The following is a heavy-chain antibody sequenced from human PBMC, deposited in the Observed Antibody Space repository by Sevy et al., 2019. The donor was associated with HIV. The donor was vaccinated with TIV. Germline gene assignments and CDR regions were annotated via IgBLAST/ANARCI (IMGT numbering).Heavy chain of an antibody. J-gene: IGHJ4*02. CDR3: TRPMTTVNGDYFDY. CDR2: IRRKANIYAT. CDR1: GFTFSGST. Sequence: GGPLRLSCAASGFTFSGSTMHWVRQASGKGLEWVGRIRRKANIYATAYAASVKGRFTISRDDSKNTAYLQMNSLKTEDTAVYYCTRPMTTVNGDYFDYWGQGTLVTVSS. V-gene: IGHV3-73*01. D-gene: IGHD4-17*01.